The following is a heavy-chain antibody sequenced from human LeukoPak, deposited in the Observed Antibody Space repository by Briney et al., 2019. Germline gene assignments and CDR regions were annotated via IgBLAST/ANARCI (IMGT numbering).Heavy chain of an antibody. CDR3: ARDGGIGYSSSWYDKNYYYYMDV. CDR1: GGSFSGYY. CDR2: INHSGST. V-gene: IGHV4-34*01. J-gene: IGHJ6*03. Sequence: SETLSLTCAVYGGSFSGYYWSWIRQPPGKGLEWIGEINHSGSTNYNPSLKRRVTISVDTSKNQFSLKLSSVTAADTAVYYCARDGGIGYSSSWYDKNYYYYMDVWGKGTTVTISS. D-gene: IGHD6-13*01.